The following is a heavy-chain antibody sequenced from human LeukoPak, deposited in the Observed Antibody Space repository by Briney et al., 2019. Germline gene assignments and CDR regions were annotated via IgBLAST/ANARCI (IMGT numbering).Heavy chain of an antibody. D-gene: IGHD4-17*01. Sequence: TAGGSLLLLSVSNIINSSNPVLKSSRHDPGKGMEWVGRIKSKTDGGTTDYAAPVNGRFTISRDDSKNTLYLQMNSLKTENTAVYYCATRSVTTIYWGQGTLVTVSS. V-gene: IGHV3-15*07. CDR1: IINSSNPV. CDR2: IKSKTDGGTT. CDR3: ATRSVTTIY. J-gene: IGHJ4*02.